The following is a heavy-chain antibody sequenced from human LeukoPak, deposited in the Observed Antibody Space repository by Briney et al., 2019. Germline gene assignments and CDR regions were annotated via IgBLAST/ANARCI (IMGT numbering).Heavy chain of an antibody. CDR1: GFTFDDYT. J-gene: IGHJ4*02. D-gene: IGHD1-1*01. CDR3: ARVDWNDLGY. Sequence: PGGSLRLSCAASGFTFDDYTMHWVRQAPGKGLEWVSLISWDGGSTYYADSVKGRFTISRDNSKNSLYLQMNSLRTEDTAVYYCARVDWNDLGYWGQGTLVTVSS. V-gene: IGHV3-43*01. CDR2: ISWDGGST.